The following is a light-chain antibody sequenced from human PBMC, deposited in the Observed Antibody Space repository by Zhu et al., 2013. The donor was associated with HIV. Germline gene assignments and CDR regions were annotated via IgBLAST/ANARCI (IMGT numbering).Light chain of an antibody. J-gene: IGKJ2*01. CDR2: DAS. V-gene: IGKV1-5*01. CDR1: QSIGSW. CDR3: QQYNTDSPS. Sequence: DIRLTQSPSTLSASVGDRVNITCRASQSIGSWLAWYQQKPGRAPKLVIYDASTLGSEVPSRFGGSGSGTEFSLTISSLQPDDFATYYCQQYNTDSPSFGQGTKVDIK.